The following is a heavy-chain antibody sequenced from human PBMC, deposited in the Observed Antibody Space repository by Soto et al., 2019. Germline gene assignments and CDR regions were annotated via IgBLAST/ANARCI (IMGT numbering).Heavy chain of an antibody. CDR1: GYTFTSYA. CDR3: ARSRALRYFDWLPRELDY. J-gene: IGHJ4*02. V-gene: IGHV1-3*01. Sequence: ASVKVSCKASGYTFTSYAMHWVRQAPGQRLEWMGWINAGNGNTKYSQKFQGRVTITRDTSASTAYMELSSLRSEDTAVYYCARSRALRYFDWLPRELDYWGQGTLVTVPQ. CDR2: INAGNGNT. D-gene: IGHD3-9*01.